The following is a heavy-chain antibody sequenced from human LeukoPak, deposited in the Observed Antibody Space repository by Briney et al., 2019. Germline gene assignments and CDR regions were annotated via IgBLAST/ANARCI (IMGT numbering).Heavy chain of an antibody. CDR2: FDPEDGET. CDR1: GYTLTELS. J-gene: IGHJ4*02. D-gene: IGHD4-17*01. V-gene: IGHV1-24*01. CDR3: AIFSDYGDYHFAY. Sequence: ASVTVSCTFSGYTLTELSMHWERQAPGKGLGWMGGFDPEDGETIYAQKFQGRVTMTEDTSTDTAYMELSSLRSEDTAVYYCAIFSDYGDYHFAYWGQGTLVTVSS.